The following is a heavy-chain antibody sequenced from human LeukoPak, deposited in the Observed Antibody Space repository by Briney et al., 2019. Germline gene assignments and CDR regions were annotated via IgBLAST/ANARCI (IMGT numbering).Heavy chain of an antibody. J-gene: IGHJ3*02. Sequence: GGSLRLSCAASGFTFSDYYMSWIRQAPGKGLEWVSYFSSSGSTIYYADSVKGRFTISRDNAKNSLYLQMNSLRAEDTAVYYCARGEWDIVVVPAAIDAFDIWGQGTMVTVSS. D-gene: IGHD2-2*01. CDR3: ARGEWDIVVVPAAIDAFDI. CDR2: FSSSGSTI. CDR1: GFTFSDYY. V-gene: IGHV3-11*01.